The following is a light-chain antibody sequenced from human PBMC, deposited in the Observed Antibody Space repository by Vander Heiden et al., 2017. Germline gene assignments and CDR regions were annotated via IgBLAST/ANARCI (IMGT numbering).Light chain of an antibody. CDR2: QDS. Sequence: SYELTQPPSVSVSPGQTASVTCAGDKLGDKYACWSQQKPGQSPVLVSYQDSKRPSGIPERFSSPNSGNTATLTISGTQAMDEADYYCQAWDSSTVVFGGGTKLTVL. CDR3: QAWDSSTVV. J-gene: IGLJ2*01. CDR1: KLGDKY. V-gene: IGLV3-1*01.